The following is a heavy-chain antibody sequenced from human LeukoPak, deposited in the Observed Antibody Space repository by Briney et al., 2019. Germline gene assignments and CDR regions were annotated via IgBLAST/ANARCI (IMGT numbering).Heavy chain of an antibody. CDR1: GFIVRSNY. D-gene: IGHD2/OR15-2a*01. V-gene: IGHV3-53*01. J-gene: IGHJ6*02. CDR3: ARHSFSRYYYGMDV. CDR2: IFSGGST. Sequence: QSGGSPRLSCAASGFIVRSNYMSWVRQAPGKGLEWDSVIFSGGSTYFADSVKGRFTISRENSKNTLYLQMNGLRAEDTAVYYCARHSFSRYYYGMDVWGQGTTVTVSS.